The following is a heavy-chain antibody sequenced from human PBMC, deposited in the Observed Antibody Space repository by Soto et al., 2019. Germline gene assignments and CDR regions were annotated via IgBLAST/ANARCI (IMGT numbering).Heavy chain of an antibody. Sequence: QVQLEQSGDAVKKPRASVKVSCKASGYNFRNFGITWVRQASGLGLEWLGWISGYNGRTSSARNFRDRVVLTTDTATNTAYMELRSLTSDDTAIYYCAREGYSSGFDPFDFWGQGTKVTVSS. CDR3: AREGYSSGFDPFDF. J-gene: IGHJ3*01. CDR2: ISGYNGRT. D-gene: IGHD5-18*01. CDR1: GYNFRNFG. V-gene: IGHV1-18*01.